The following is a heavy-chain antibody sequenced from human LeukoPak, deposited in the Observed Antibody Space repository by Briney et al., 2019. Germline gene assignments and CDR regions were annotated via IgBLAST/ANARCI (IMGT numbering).Heavy chain of an antibody. V-gene: IGHV1-69*04. CDR2: IIPILGIA. J-gene: IGHJ6*02. CDR3: ASHGGPTSKPSYYYYGMDV. CDR1: GGTFSSYA. D-gene: IGHD4-23*01. Sequence: ASVKVSCKASGGTFSSYAISWVRQAPGLGLEWMGRIIPILGIANYAQKFQGRVTITADKSTSTAYMELSSLRSEDTAVYYCASHGGPTSKPSYYYYGMDVWGQGTTVTVSS.